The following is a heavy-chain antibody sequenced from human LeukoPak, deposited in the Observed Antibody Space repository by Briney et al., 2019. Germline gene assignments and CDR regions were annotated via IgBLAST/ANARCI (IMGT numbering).Heavy chain of an antibody. CDR3: AKDHTYYYDSSGCY. V-gene: IGHV3-23*01. Sequence: GGSLRLPCAASGFTFSSYAMSWVRQAPGKGLEWVSAISGSGGSTYYADSVKGRFTISRDNSKNTLYLQMNSLRAEDTAVYYCAKDHTYYYDSSGCYWGQGTLVTVSS. D-gene: IGHD3-22*01. CDR1: GFTFSSYA. CDR2: ISGSGGST. J-gene: IGHJ4*02.